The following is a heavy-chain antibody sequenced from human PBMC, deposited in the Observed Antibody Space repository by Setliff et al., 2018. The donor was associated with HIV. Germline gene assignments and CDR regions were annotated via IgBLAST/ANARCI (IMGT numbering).Heavy chain of an antibody. CDR3: VRDQIGDVQVAGTWGT. CDR2: IYPGDSDT. J-gene: IGHJ5*02. D-gene: IGHD6-19*01. CDR1: GTSFTNYW. V-gene: IGHV5-51*01. Sequence: GESLKISCKGSGTSFTNYWIGWVRQLPGKGLEWMGIIYPGDSDTRYSPSFQGQVTISADKSINTAYLQWSSLKASDTAMYYCVRDQIGDVQVAGTWGTWGQGTLVTVSS.